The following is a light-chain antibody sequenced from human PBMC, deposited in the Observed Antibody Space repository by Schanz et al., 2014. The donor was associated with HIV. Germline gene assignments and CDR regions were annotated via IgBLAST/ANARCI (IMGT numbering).Light chain of an antibody. CDR1: QDISSY. Sequence: DIQMTQSPSSLSASVGDRVTITCQASQDISSYLNWYQQKPGKAPKLLIYKASSLQIGVPSRFSGSGSGTEFTLTISSLQPDDFATYYCQQYNDGSYTFGQGTKLDIQ. V-gene: IGKV1-5*03. CDR2: KAS. J-gene: IGKJ2*01. CDR3: QQYNDGSYT.